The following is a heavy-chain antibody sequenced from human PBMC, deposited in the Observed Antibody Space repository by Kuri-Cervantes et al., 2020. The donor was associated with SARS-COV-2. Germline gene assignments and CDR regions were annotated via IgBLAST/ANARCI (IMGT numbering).Heavy chain of an antibody. Sequence: GGSLKISCAASGFTFSSSWMHWVCQAPEKGLVWVSRINPDGSYTNNADSVKGRFTLSRDNAKNMLFLQMNSLRAEDTAVYYCVRDGDHWNFDYWGQGTLVTVSS. D-gene: IGHD1-1*01. CDR2: INPDGSYT. CDR3: VRDGDHWNFDY. J-gene: IGHJ4*02. V-gene: IGHV3-74*01. CDR1: GFTFSSSW.